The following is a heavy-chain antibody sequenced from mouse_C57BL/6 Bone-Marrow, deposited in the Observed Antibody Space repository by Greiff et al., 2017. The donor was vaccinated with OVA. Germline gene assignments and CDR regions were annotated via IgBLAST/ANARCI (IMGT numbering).Heavy chain of an antibody. D-gene: IGHD1-1*01. Sequence: VKLQQSGAELARPGASVKMSCKASGYTFTSYGISWVKQRNGQGLEWIGEIYPRSGNTYYNEKFKGKATLTAANSSSTAYMELRSLTSEDSAVYFGARVLSSPWFAYWGQGTLVTVSA. CDR1: GYTFTSYG. CDR3: ARVLSSPWFAY. V-gene: IGHV1-81*01. J-gene: IGHJ3*01. CDR2: IYPRSGNT.